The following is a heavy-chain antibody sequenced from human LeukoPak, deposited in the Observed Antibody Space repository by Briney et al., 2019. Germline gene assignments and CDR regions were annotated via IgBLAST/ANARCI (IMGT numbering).Heavy chain of an antibody. CDR1: GGSISNGDHY. D-gene: IGHD3-10*01. V-gene: IGHV4-61*08. J-gene: IGHJ6*02. CDR3: ARVPYGSGSSLFRDYYYGMDV. Sequence: PSETLSLTCTVSGGSISNGDHYWSWIRQHPGKGLEWIGYIYYSGSTDYNPSLRSRVTISVDTSKNQFSLRLSSVTAADTAVYYCARVPYGSGSSLFRDYYYGMDVWGQGTTVTVSS. CDR2: IYYSGST.